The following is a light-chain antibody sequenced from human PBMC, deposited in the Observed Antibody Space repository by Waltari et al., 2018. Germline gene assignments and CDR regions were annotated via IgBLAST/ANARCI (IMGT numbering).Light chain of an antibody. CDR1: NLGGKR. CDR3: QVWDVSGAQVV. J-gene: IGLJ6*01. Sequence: SYLLTQPSSVSVAPGQTASLTCGGDNLGGKRVHWYQQKAGQAPILVIYYDRDRPSGIPERFSGSSSGDTATLTISRVEAGDEADYYCQVWDVSGAQVVFGSGTQVTVL. V-gene: IGLV3-21*04. CDR2: YDR.